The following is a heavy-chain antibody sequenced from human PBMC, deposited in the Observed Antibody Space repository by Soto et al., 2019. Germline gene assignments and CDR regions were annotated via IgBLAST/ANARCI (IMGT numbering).Heavy chain of an antibody. J-gene: IGHJ4*02. V-gene: IGHV4-59*08. CDR2: IYYSAST. CDR1: GGSISSYY. D-gene: IGHD3-10*02. CDR3: ARGPITMIGYYFDY. Sequence: SETLSLTCTVSGGSISSYYWSWIRQPPGKGLEWIGYIYYSASTNYSPSLKSRVTISVDTSKNQFSLNLSSVTAADTAVYYCARGPITMIGYYFDYWGQGTLVTVSS.